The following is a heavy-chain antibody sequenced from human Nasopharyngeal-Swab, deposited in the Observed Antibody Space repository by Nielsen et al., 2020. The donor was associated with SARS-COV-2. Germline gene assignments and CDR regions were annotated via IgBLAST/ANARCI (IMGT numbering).Heavy chain of an antibody. CDR3: ARKGVGMVRGVSWFDP. V-gene: IGHV1-18*04. CDR2: ISAYNGNT. CDR1: GFTFSHYF. Sequence: ASVKVSCKASGFTFSHYFMHWVRQAPGQGLEWMGWISAYNGNTNYAQKLQGRVTMTTDTSTSTAYMELRSLRSDDTAVYYCARKGVGMVRGVSWFDPWGQGTLVTVSS. D-gene: IGHD3-10*01. J-gene: IGHJ5*02.